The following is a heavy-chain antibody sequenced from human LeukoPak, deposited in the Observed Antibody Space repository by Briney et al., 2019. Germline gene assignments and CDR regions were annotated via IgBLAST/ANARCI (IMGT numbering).Heavy chain of an antibody. CDR1: GLTFSNYA. D-gene: IGHD2-21*02. CDR3: SKDPNGDYVGALDM. Sequence: GGSLRLSCTASGLTFSNYATTWVRQAPGKGLEWVSSITGSGRGTYYTDSVKGRFSVSRDNSQNTVFLHMSSLRADDTALYYCSKDPNGDYVGALDMWGPGTMVTVPS. J-gene: IGHJ3*02. CDR2: ITGSGRGT. V-gene: IGHV3-23*01.